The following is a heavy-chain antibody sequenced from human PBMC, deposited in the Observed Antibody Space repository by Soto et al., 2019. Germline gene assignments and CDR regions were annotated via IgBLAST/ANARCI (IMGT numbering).Heavy chain of an antibody. V-gene: IGHV3-30-3*01. CDR2: IAYDGSNK. Sequence: QVQLVESGGGVVQPGRSLRLSCAASGFTFRSYAMHWVRQAPGKGLGWMAVIAYDGSNKYYADSVKGRFTISRDNSKNTLYLQMNSLRAEDTAVYYCARGSSGWYNDGMDVWGQGTTVTVSS. D-gene: IGHD6-19*01. CDR1: GFTFRSYA. CDR3: ARGSSGWYNDGMDV. J-gene: IGHJ6*02.